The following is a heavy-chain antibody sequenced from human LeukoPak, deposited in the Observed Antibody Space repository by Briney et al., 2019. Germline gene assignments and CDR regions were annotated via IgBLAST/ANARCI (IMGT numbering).Heavy chain of an antibody. V-gene: IGHV3-74*01. Sequence: GSLRLSCAASGFTFSSYWMHWVRQAPGKGLVWVSRINTDGSSTSYADSVKGRFTISRDNAKNTLYLQMNSLRAEDTAVYHCARGDLDEQLRNILTGYYSYYYYGMDVWGQGTTVTVSS. D-gene: IGHD3-9*01. CDR3: ARGDLDEQLRNILTGYYSYYYYGMDV. J-gene: IGHJ6*02. CDR2: INTDGSST. CDR1: GFTFSSYW.